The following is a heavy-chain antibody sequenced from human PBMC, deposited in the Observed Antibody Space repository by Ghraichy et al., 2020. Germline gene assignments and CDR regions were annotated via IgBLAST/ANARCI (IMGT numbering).Heavy chain of an antibody. CDR1: GFTVSSNY. CDR2: IYSGGST. CDR3: AREGFRKLLRREYFDY. Sequence: GGSLRLSCAASGFTVSSNYMSWVRQAPGKGLEWVSVIYSGGSTYYADSVKGRFTISRDNSKNTLYLQMNSLRAEDTAVYYCAREGFRKLLRREYFDYWGQGTLVTVSS. D-gene: IGHD2-15*01. J-gene: IGHJ4*02. V-gene: IGHV3-66*01.